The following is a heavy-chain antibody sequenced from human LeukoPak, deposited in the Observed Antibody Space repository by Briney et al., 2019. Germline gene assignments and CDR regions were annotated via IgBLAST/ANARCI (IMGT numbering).Heavy chain of an antibody. CDR1: GFTFGDYA. J-gene: IGHJ4*02. CDR2: IRSKAYGGTT. V-gene: IGHV3-49*04. D-gene: IGHD1-26*01. CDR3: ARVPQPGGRYGDLDY. Sequence: GGSLRLSCTASGFTFGDYAMSWVRQAPGKGLEWVGFIRSKAYGGTTEYAASVKGRFTISRDDSKSIAFLQMNSLKTEDTALCYCARVPQPGGRYGDLDYWGQGTLVTVSS.